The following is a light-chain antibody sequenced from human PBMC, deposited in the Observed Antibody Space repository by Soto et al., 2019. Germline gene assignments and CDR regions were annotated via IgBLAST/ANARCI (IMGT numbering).Light chain of an antibody. CDR1: QSVSSN. CDR2: GAS. J-gene: IGKJ5*01. V-gene: IGKV3-15*01. CDR3: QQYNNWPPIT. Sequence: VMTHSPTTLSVSPGERATLSGRASQSVSSNLAWYQQKPGQAPRLLIYGASTRATGIPARFSGSGSGTEFTLTISSLQSEDFAVYYCQQYNNWPPITFGQGTRLEIK.